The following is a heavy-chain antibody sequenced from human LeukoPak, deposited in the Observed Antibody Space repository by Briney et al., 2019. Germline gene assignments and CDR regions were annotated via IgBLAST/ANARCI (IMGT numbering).Heavy chain of an antibody. CDR3: ARGGSSSSYYNNYGMDV. D-gene: IGHD6-13*01. J-gene: IGHJ6*02. CDR2: MNPKRGNT. Sequence: GASVKVSCKASGYSLTRFDINWVRQGSGQGLEWMGWMNPKRGNTGYAPRFQGRVTITRDTSINTAFMELSSLRPDDTAIYYCARGGSSSSYYNNYGMDVWGQGTTITVSS. V-gene: IGHV1-8*01. CDR1: GYSLTRFD.